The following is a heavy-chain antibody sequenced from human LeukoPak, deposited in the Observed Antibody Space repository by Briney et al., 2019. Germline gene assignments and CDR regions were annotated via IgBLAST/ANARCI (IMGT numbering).Heavy chain of an antibody. CDR2: INTNTGNP. V-gene: IGHV7-4-1*02. J-gene: IGHJ6*03. Sequence: GASVKVSCKASGYTFTSYAMNWVRQAPGQGLECMGWINTNTGNPTYAQGFTGRFVFSLDTSVSTAYLQISSLKAEDTAVYYCARVGYSGYDYVDYYSYMDVWGKGTTVTVSS. CDR3: ARVGYSGYDYVDYYSYMDV. D-gene: IGHD5-12*01. CDR1: GYTFTSYA.